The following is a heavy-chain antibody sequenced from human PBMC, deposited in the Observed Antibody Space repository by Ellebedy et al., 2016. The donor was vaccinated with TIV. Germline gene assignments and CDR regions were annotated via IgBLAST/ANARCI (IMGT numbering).Heavy chain of an antibody. Sequence: MPSETLSLTCTVYGGSFSGYYWSWIRQPPGKGLEWIGEINHSGSTNYNPSLQSRVPISVDTAKNQSSLKLSSVTAADKAVFYCARQGWNSFRLNYYYYGMDVWGQGTTVTVSS. D-gene: IGHD1-7*01. V-gene: IGHV4-34*01. CDR1: GGSFSGYY. J-gene: IGHJ6*02. CDR3: ARQGWNSFRLNYYYYGMDV. CDR2: INHSGST.